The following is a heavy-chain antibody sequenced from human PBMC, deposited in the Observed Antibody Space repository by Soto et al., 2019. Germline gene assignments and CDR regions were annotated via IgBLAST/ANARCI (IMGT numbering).Heavy chain of an antibody. CDR3: TGGRMRASTRYAFDL. CDR2: INGYNGNT. J-gene: IGHJ3*01. CDR1: GYTFNSYG. V-gene: IGHV1-18*01. D-gene: IGHD1-26*01. Sequence: QVQLVQSGAEVKKPGASVKVSCKASGYTFNSYGISWVRQAPGQGLEWMGWINGYNGNTNYGQKVQDRVTVTAEISTTTADMELRGLRSDGTALYYCTGGRMRASTRYAFDLWGQGTMVTVSS.